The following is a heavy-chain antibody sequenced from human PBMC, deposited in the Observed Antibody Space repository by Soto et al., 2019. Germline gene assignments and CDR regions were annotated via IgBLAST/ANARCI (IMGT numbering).Heavy chain of an antibody. CDR3: ARDVSGPGATYVMDV. CDR1: GYIFSSHC. D-gene: IGHD2-2*01. Sequence: ASVKVSCKASGYIFSSHCIYWVRQAPGQGLQWMGIINLGGGRTAYAQKFQGRVTLTRDMSTSTVYMELSSLTYDDTAVYYCARDVSGPGATYVMDVWGQGTTVTVSS. J-gene: IGHJ6*02. CDR2: INLGGGRT. V-gene: IGHV1-46*01.